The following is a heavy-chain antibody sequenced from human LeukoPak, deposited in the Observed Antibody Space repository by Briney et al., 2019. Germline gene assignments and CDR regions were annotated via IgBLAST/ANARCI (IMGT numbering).Heavy chain of an antibody. J-gene: IGHJ4*02. D-gene: IGHD3-16*02. CDR1: GFTFSSYG. CDR2: ISGSGGST. V-gene: IGHV3-23*01. CDR3: AKQIGRVWGSYRDYFLFDY. Sequence: GGSLRLSCAASGFTFSSYGMSWVRQAPGKGLEWVSAISGSGGSTYYADSVKGRFTISRDNSKNTLYLQMNSLRAEDTAVYYCAKQIGRVWGSYRDYFLFDYWGQGTLVTVSS.